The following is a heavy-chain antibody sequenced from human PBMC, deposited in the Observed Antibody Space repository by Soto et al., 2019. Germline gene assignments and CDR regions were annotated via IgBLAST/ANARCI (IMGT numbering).Heavy chain of an antibody. D-gene: IGHD2-2*01. CDR3: ARGDIVVVPAAMVPYYYYGMDV. V-gene: IGHV4-61*01. Sequence: QVQLQESGPGLVKPSETLSLTCTVSGGSVSSGSYYWSWIRQPPGKGLEWIGYIYYSGSTNYNPSLKRRVTISVDTSKNQFSLKLSSVAAADTAVYYCARGDIVVVPAAMVPYYYYGMDVWGQGTTVTVSS. CDR2: IYYSGST. J-gene: IGHJ6*02. CDR1: GGSVSSGSYY.